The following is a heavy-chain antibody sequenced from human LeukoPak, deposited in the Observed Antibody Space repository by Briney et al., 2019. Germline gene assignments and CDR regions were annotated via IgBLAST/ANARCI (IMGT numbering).Heavy chain of an antibody. D-gene: IGHD4-17*01. Sequence: PGGSLTLSCAASGFTFSSSGMHWVRQAPGKGLEWVAVIWYDGRNKYYADSVKGRFTISRDNCQNTLYLEMDSLRAEDTAVYFCAREVTTSREVTTFDNWGQGTLVTVSS. CDR1: GFTFSSSG. J-gene: IGHJ4*02. CDR3: AREVTTSREVTTFDN. V-gene: IGHV3-33*08. CDR2: IWYDGRNK.